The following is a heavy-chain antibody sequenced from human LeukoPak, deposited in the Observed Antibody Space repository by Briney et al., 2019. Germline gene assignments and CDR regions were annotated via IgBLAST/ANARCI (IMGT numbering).Heavy chain of an antibody. CDR1: GYTFTSYG. J-gene: IGHJ4*02. Sequence: ASVKVSCRASGYTFTSYGFTWVRQAPGQGREWMGWISAFDGNTNSAQKFQGRVTMTTDTSSSTAYMELRSLTSDDTAVYYCARDGYGSGRGFFDYWGQGTLVTVSS. CDR3: ARDGYGSGRGFFDY. CDR2: ISAFDGNT. V-gene: IGHV1-18*01. D-gene: IGHD3-10*01.